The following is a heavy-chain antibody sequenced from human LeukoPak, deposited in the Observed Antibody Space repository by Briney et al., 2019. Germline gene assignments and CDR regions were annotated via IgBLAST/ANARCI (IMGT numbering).Heavy chain of an antibody. J-gene: IGHJ4*02. CDR2: ISYDGSNK. CDR1: GFTFSSYG. V-gene: IGHV3-30*18. Sequence: GGSLRLSCAASGFTFSSYGMHWVRQAPGKGLEWVAVISYDGSNKYYADSVKGRFTISRDNSKNTLYLQMNSLRAEDTAVYYCAKDPEREPTYYFGYWGQGTLVTVSS. D-gene: IGHD1-26*01. CDR3: AKDPEREPTYYFGY.